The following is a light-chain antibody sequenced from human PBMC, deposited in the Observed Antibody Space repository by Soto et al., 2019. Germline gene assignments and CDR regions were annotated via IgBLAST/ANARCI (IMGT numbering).Light chain of an antibody. CDR3: LHYQTYSPT. J-gene: IGKJ1*01. V-gene: IGKV1-5*03. CDR1: QSIYTG. CDR2: AAS. Sequence: DIQMTQSPSTLSASVGDRVTITCRASQSIYTGLTWYQQKPGKAPKLLIYAASTLASGVPSRFSGSGSGTEFTLSISSLQPDDFASYYCLHYQTYSPTFGQGTKVEMK.